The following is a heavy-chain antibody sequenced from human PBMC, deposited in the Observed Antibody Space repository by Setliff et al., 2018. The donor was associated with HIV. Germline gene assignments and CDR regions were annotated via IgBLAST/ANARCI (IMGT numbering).Heavy chain of an antibody. CDR3: ARQDRWLNTFDT. Sequence: SETLSLTCTVSGGSISSYYWGWIRQPPGKGLEWIGEINRSGGTNYHPSLKSRLTMSVDTSKKHFSLSLSSVTAADTAVYYCARQDRWLNTFDTWGQGIPVTVSS. J-gene: IGHJ4*02. CDR2: INRSGGT. D-gene: IGHD3-16*01. CDR1: GGSISSYY. V-gene: IGHV4-34*01.